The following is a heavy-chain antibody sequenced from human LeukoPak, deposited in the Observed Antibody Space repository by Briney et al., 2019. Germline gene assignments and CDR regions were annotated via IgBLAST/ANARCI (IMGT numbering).Heavy chain of an antibody. CDR1: GFTFSSYA. D-gene: IGHD3-10*01. Sequence: PGGSLRLSCAASGFTFSSYAMSWVRQAPGKGLEWVSAISGSGGSTYYADSVKGRFTISRDNSKNTLYLQMNSLRAEDTAVYYCARDYYYGSGSYYYYYGMDVWGQGTTVTVSS. J-gene: IGHJ6*02. V-gene: IGHV3-23*01. CDR2: ISGSGGST. CDR3: ARDYYYGSGSYYYYYGMDV.